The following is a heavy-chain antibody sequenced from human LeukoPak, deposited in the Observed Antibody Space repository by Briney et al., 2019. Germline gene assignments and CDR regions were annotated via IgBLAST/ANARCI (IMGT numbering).Heavy chain of an antibody. CDR2: IYHSGST. V-gene: IGHV4-4*02. CDR1: GGSISSSNW. CDR3: ARGPYYYDSSGYYIPYYGMDA. Sequence: PSETLSLTRAVSGGSISSSNWWSWVRQPPGKGLEWIGEIYHSGSTNYNPSLKSRVTISVDKSKNQFSLKLSSVTAADTAVYYCARGPYYYDSSGYYIPYYGMDAWGQGTTVTVSS. D-gene: IGHD3-22*01. J-gene: IGHJ6*02.